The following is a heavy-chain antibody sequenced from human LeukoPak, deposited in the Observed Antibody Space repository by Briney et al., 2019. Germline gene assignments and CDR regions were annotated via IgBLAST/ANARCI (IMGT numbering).Heavy chain of an antibody. CDR2: IKQDGSEK. CDR1: GFTFSSYW. D-gene: IGHD3-10*01. V-gene: IGHV3-7*01. CDR3: ARDRIAWGSGGLDWFDP. J-gene: IGHJ5*02. Sequence: GGSLRLSCAASGFTFSSYWMSWVRQAPGKGLEWVANIKQDGSEKYYVDSVKGRFTISRDNAKNSLYLQMNSLRAEDTAAYYCARDRIAWGSGGLDWFDPWGQGTLVTVSS.